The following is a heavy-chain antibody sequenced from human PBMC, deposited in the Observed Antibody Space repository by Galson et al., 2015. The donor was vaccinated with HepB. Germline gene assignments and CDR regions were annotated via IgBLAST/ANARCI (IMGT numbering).Heavy chain of an antibody. J-gene: IGHJ6*03. CDR2: IYYSGST. Sequence: TLSLTCPVSGGSISSGGYYWSWIRQHPGKGLEWIGYIYYSGSTYYNPSLKSRVTISVDTSKNQFSLKLSSVTAADTAVYYCARADKGYYYMDVWGKGTTVTVSS. CDR3: ARADKGYYYMDV. V-gene: IGHV4-31*03. D-gene: IGHD3-9*01. CDR1: GGSISSGGYY.